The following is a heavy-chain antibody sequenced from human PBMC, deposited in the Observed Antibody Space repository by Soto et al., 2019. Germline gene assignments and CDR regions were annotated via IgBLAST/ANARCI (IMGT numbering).Heavy chain of an antibody. V-gene: IGHV3-23*01. J-gene: IGHJ6*02. D-gene: IGHD5-18*01. CDR2: ISGSGGST. CDR1: GFTFSSYA. Sequence: EVQLLESGAGLVQPGGSLRLSCAASGFTFSSYAMSWVRQAPGKGLEWVSAISGSGGSTYYADSVMGRFTISRDNSKNTLYLQMNSLRAEDTAVYYCAKDGGYSSGYSPRYYFGMDVWGQGTTVTVSS. CDR3: AKDGGYSSGYSPRYYFGMDV.